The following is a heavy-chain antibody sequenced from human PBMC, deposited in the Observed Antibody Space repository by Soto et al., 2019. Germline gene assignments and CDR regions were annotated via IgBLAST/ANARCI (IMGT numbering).Heavy chain of an antibody. CDR1: GFTFSDHY. V-gene: IGHV3-72*01. CDR2: TRNKANNYMT. D-gene: IGHD3-22*01. J-gene: IGHJ4*02. Sequence: GSLRLSCAASGFTFSDHYMDWVRQAPGKGLEWVGRTRNKANNYMTEYAASVTGRFSISRNDSANSLFLEMSSLKVEDTAMYFCATAGGGYHYGHWGQGTQVTVSS. CDR3: ATAGGGYHYGH.